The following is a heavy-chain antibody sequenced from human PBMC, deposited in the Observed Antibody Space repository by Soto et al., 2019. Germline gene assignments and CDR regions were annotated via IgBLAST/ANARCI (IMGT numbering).Heavy chain of an antibody. J-gene: IGHJ6*02. CDR2: ISSNGGST. CDR1: GLTFNNYA. V-gene: IGHV3-23*01. Sequence: EVQLLESGGGLVQPGGSLRLSCAASGLTFNNYAMSWVRQAPGKGLEWVSTISSNGGSTYYADSVKGRFTISRDDSKNTVYLQMNSLRAEDTAVYYCAKERWERYGMDVWGQGTTVTVSS. CDR3: AKERWERYGMDV. D-gene: IGHD1-26*01.